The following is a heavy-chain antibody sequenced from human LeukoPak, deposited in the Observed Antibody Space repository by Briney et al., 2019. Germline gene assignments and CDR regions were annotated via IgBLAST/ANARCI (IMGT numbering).Heavy chain of an antibody. J-gene: IGHJ4*02. CDR3: ARGGRGTYMRH. Sequence: SETLSLTCGVSGGSFSNYIWSWVRQPPGRGLEWIGEILQGGVTNYNSSLKSRVTMSMDTSKNQFHLDLTSVTAADAGQYFCARGGRGTYMRHWGQGILVTVSS. CDR2: ILQGGVT. CDR1: GGSFSNYI. D-gene: IGHD1-26*01. V-gene: IGHV4-34*01.